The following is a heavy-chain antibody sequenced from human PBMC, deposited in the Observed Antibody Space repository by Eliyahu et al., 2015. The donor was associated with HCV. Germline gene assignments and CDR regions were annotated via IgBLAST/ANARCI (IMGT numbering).Heavy chain of an antibody. J-gene: IGHJ4*02. CDR1: GFTFSSYW. Sequence: EVQLVESGGGLVQPGGSLRLSLAASGFTFSSYWMSWVRQAPGKGLEWVANIKQDGSEKYYVDSVKGRFTISRDNAKNSLYLQMNSLRAEDTAVYYCARDDSVGPQDYWGQGTLVTVSS. CDR3: ARDDSVGPQDY. CDR2: IKQDGSEK. D-gene: IGHD1-26*01. V-gene: IGHV3-7*01.